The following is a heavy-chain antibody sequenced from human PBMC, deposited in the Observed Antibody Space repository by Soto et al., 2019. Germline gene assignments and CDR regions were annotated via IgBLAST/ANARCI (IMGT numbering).Heavy chain of an antibody. CDR2: IIPIFGTA. Sequence: SVKVSCKASRVAFSKFIVTWVRQAPGQGLEWMGGIIPIFGTANYAQKFQGRVTITADKSTSTAYMELSSLRSEDTAVYYCARGPSGNINFPLDPWGQGTLVTVSS. V-gene: IGHV1-69*06. CDR3: ARGPSGNINFPLDP. CDR1: RVAFSKFI. J-gene: IGHJ5*02. D-gene: IGHD2-15*01.